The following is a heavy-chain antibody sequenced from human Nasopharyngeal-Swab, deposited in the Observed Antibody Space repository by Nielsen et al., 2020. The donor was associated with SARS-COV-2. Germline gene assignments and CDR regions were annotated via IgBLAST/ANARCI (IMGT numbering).Heavy chain of an antibody. CDR3: ARDAPAHYGAFY. Sequence: GGSLRLSCAASGFTFSSFGMHWVRQAPGNGLEWVAFIAHDASKGYYGDSVKGRFSISRNSSKNTLYLQMDSLRGEDTAVYYCARDAPAHYGAFYWGRGTLVTVSS. V-gene: IGHV3-30*03. CDR2: IAHDASKG. CDR1: GFTFSSFG. D-gene: IGHD4-17*01. J-gene: IGHJ4*02.